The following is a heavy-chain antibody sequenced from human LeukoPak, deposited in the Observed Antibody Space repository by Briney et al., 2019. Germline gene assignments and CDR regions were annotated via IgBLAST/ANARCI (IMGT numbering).Heavy chain of an antibody. D-gene: IGHD3-16*01. CDR1: GFTFSSYA. CDR2: ISGSGGST. J-gene: IGHJ6*03. Sequence: PGGSLRLSCAASGFTFSSYAMSWVRQAPGKGLEWVSAISGSGGSTYYADSVKGRFTISRDNSKNTRYLQMNSLRAEDTAVYYCAKGLRTGVGPYMGYHYYMDVWGKGATVTVSS. CDR3: AKGLRTGVGPYMGYHYYMDV. V-gene: IGHV3-23*01.